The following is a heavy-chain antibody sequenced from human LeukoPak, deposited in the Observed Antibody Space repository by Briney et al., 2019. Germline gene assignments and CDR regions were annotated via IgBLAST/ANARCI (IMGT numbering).Heavy chain of an antibody. CDR1: GFTFTTYW. CDR3: ARDAVDTANAV. V-gene: IGHV3-74*01. D-gene: IGHD5-18*01. CDR2: INSEGSIT. Sequence: GGSLRLSCAASGFTFTTYWMHWVRQAPGKGLVWVSHINSEGSITSYADSVKGRFTISRDNAKNTLYLQMNSLRAEDTAVYYCARDAVDTANAVWGQGTTVTVSS. J-gene: IGHJ6*02.